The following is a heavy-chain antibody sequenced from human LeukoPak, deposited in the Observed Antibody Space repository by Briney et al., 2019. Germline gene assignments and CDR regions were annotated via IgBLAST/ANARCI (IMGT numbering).Heavy chain of an antibody. CDR2: IYYSGST. V-gene: IGHV4-31*03. J-gene: IGHJ4*02. Sequence: SETLSLTCTVSGGSISSGGYYWSWLRQHPGKGLEWIVYIYYSGSTYYNPSLKSRGTISVETSKNQFSLKLSSVTAADTAVYYCEYALYSSSSPLAYWGQGTLVTVFS. D-gene: IGHD6-6*01. CDR1: GGSISSGGYY. CDR3: EYALYSSSSPLAY.